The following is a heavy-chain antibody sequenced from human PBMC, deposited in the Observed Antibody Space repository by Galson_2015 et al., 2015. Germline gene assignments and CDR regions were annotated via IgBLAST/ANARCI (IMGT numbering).Heavy chain of an antibody. CDR3: ARGQRGGSGWYWGSYGMDV. J-gene: IGHJ6*02. CDR1: GGSISSYY. D-gene: IGHD6-19*01. V-gene: IGHV4-59*01. CDR2: IYYSGST. Sequence: ETLSLTCTVSGGSISSYYWSWIRQPPGKGLEWIGYIYYSGSTNYNPSLKSRVTISVDTSKNQFSLKLSSVTAADTAVYYSARGQRGGSGWYWGSYGMDVWGQGTTVTVSS.